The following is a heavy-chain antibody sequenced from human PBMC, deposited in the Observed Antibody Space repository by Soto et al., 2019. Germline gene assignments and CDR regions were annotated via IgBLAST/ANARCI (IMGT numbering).Heavy chain of an antibody. J-gene: IGHJ6*02. CDR1: GFSIGSYSS. Sequence: PAGSLSLTCAVSGFSIGSYSSRCCLQQPPGDVVECSGNIYNSGSIYYNPSLKSRVTISIDKSKNQFSLRLSSVTAADTAGDFCAKYAENYYDGMDVWSQGTSVT. CDR2: IYNSGSI. V-gene: IGHV4-38-2*01. D-gene: IGHD2-2*01. CDR3: AKYAENYYDGMDV.